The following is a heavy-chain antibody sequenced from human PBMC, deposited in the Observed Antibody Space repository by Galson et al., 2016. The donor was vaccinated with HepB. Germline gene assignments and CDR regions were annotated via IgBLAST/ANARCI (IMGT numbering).Heavy chain of an antibody. D-gene: IGHD6-13*01. J-gene: IGHJ5*01. V-gene: IGHV3-53*01. CDR2: IYSGGST. Sequence: SLRLSCAGSGFIVSSHYMNWVRQPPGGGLEWVAIIYSGGSTYYADSVKGRFTISRDNPKNSVYLQMNSLRAEDTAVYYCARDPGRIAAAGHLDSWGQGTPVSVSS. CDR3: ARDPGRIAAAGHLDS. CDR1: GFIVSSHY.